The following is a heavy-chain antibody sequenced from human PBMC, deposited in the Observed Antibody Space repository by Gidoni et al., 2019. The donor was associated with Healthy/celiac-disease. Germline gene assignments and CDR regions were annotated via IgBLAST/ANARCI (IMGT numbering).Heavy chain of an antibody. D-gene: IGHD6-19*01. V-gene: IGHV3-30-3*01. Sequence: QVQLVESGGGVVQPGRSLRLSCAASGFTFSRYAMHWVRQAPGKGLEWVAVISYDGSNKYYADSVKGRFTISRDNSKNTLYLQMNSLRAEDTAVYYCARGRAGQWLVLVYWGQGTLVTVSS. CDR3: ARGRAGQWLVLVY. J-gene: IGHJ4*02. CDR2: ISYDGSNK. CDR1: GFTFSRYA.